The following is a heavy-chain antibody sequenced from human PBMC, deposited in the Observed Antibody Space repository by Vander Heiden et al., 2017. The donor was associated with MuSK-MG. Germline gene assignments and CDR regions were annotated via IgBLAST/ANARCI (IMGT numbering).Heavy chain of an antibody. Sequence: EVQLVESGGGLVQPGGSLRLSCAASGFTFRNNWMDWVRQAPGKGLEWVANINEDGSETNYVGSVTGRFTVSRDNAKNSVYLQMNDLRAEDTAVYYCSRMLDYLGQGALVTVSS. V-gene: IGHV3-7*01. CDR1: GFTFRNNW. CDR2: INEDGSET. CDR3: SRMLDY. J-gene: IGHJ4*02.